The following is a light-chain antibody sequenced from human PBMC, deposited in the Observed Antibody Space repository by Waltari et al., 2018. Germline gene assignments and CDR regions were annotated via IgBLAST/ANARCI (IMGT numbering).Light chain of an antibody. Sequence: QSALTQPASVSGSPGQSITISCTGTSSDVGNYKRVSWSQQHPGKAPKLMIYAVSKRPSGGSDRFSGCKSGDRASLTSSGLQPEDEAEYFCSSYAGSSKGVFGGGTKVTVL. CDR2: AVS. V-gene: IGLV2-23*02. CDR1: SSDVGNYKR. CDR3: SSYAGSSKGV. J-gene: IGLJ2*01.